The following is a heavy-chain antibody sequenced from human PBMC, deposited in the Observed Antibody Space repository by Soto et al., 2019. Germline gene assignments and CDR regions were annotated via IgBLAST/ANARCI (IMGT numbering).Heavy chain of an antibody. CDR2: IYYSGST. V-gene: IGHV4-30-4*01. J-gene: IGHJ6*02. CDR3: ARVGGGYDFWSGYYNYYYYGMDV. CDR1: GGSISSGDYY. D-gene: IGHD3-3*01. Sequence: SETLSLTCTVSGGSISSGDYYWSWIRQPPGKGLEWIGYIYYSGSTYYNPSLKSRVTISVDTSKNQFSLKLSSVTAADTAVYYCARVGGGYDFWSGYYNYYYYGMDVRGQGTTVTVSS.